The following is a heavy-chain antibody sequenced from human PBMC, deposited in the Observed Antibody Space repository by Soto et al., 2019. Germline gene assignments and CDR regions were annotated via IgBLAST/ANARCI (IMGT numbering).Heavy chain of an antibody. D-gene: IGHD3-3*01. CDR1: GLTLSEST. V-gene: IGHV1-24*01. CDR2: FDPEDGEA. Sequence: QVRLVQSGTEVKKPGASVKVSCQVSGLTLSESTIHWVRQPSGQGLEWMGGFDPEDGEAIYAPRVQGRLALTQDTSTDTAYMELRSLRSEDTATYYCATYRVTVFGVIIAFENWGQGTLVTVSS. J-gene: IGHJ4*02. CDR3: ATYRVTVFGVIIAFEN.